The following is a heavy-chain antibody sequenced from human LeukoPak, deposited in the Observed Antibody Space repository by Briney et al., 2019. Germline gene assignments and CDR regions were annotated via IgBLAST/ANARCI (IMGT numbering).Heavy chain of an antibody. CDR1: GYTFTSYD. V-gene: IGHV1-8*01. Sequence: ASVKVSCKASGYTFTSYDINWVRQATGQGLEWMGWMNTNSGNTGHAQKFQGRLTMTRDTSTNTAYMELGSLRSEDTAVYYCARGGDIAVVPAAMVGPWGQGTLVTVSS. J-gene: IGHJ5*02. CDR3: ARGGDIAVVPAAMVGP. D-gene: IGHD2-2*01. CDR2: MNTNSGNT.